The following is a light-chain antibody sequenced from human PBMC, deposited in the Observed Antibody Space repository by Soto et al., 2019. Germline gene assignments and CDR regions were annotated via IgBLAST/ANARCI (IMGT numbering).Light chain of an antibody. CDR2: EVS. CDR3: SSYTSSIYG. J-gene: IGLJ1*01. CDR1: SSDVGGYNY. Sequence: QSVLTQPASVSGSPGQSMTISCTGTSSDVGGYNYVSWYQQHPGKAPKLMIYEVSNRTSGVSNRFYGSKSGNTASLTISGLQAEDEADSYCSSYTSSIYGFGNGTKVTV. V-gene: IGLV2-14*01.